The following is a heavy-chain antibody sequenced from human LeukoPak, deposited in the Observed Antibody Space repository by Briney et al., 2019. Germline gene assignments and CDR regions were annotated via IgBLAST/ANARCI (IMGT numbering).Heavy chain of an antibody. CDR3: ARHRDDYDSSGYYFAY. J-gene: IGHJ4*02. V-gene: IGHV5-51*01. Sequence: GESLKISCKGSGYSFTSYWIGWVRQMPGKGLEWMGIIYPGDSDTRYSPSFQGQVTISADKSISTAYLQSSSLKASDTAMYYCARHRDDYDSSGYYFAYWGQGTLVTVSS. D-gene: IGHD3-22*01. CDR2: IYPGDSDT. CDR1: GYSFTSYW.